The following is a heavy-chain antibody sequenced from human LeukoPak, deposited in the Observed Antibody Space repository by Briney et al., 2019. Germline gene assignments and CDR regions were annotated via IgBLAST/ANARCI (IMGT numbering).Heavy chain of an antibody. Sequence: SETLSFTCTVSGGSISSYYWSWIRQPAGKGLEWIGRIYTSGSTNYNPSLKSRVTISVDTSKNQFSLKLSSVTAADTAVYYCAREVSSSSGKYFQHWGQGTLVTVSS. J-gene: IGHJ1*01. CDR3: AREVSSSSGKYFQH. CDR1: GGSISSYY. D-gene: IGHD6-6*01. V-gene: IGHV4-4*07. CDR2: IYTSGST.